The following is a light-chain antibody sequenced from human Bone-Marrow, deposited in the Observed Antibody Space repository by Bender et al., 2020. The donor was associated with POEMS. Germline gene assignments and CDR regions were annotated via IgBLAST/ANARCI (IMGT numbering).Light chain of an antibody. CDR1: NSNIGSHH. V-gene: IGLV1-44*01. J-gene: IGLJ1*01. Sequence: QSVLTQPPSTSGTPGQRVTISCSGSNSNIGSHHVYWYQQFPGTAPKLLNYKNNQRPSGVPDRFSGSKSGTSASLAITGLQAEDEADYYCCSYAGSGTFVFGSGTKVTVL. CDR3: CSYAGSGTFV. CDR2: KNN.